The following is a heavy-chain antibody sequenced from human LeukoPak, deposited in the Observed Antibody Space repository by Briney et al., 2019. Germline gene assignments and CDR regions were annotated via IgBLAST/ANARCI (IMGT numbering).Heavy chain of an antibody. CDR2: MNPNSGNT. D-gene: IGHD3-10*01. CDR3: ARSLWFGETFDI. J-gene: IGHJ3*02. V-gene: IGHV1-8*01. CDR1: GYTFTSYD. Sequence: ASVKVSCKASGYTFTSYDINWVRQATGQGLEWMGWMNPNSGNTGYAQKFQGRVTTTRNTSISTAYMELSSLRSEDTAVYYCARSLWFGETFDIWGQGTMVTVSS.